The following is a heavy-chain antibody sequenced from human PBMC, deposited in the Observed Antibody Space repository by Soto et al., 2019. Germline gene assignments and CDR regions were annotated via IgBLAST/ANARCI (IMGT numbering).Heavy chain of an antibody. Sequence: PSETLSLTCTVSGGSISSFYWNWIRQPPGKGLEWIGNIYDSGSPIYNPSLKSRVTISVDTSKNQFSLKLSSVTAADTAVYYCARRLYYDSSGFEGGGMDVWGQGTTVTVSS. D-gene: IGHD3-22*01. CDR3: ARRLYYDSSGFEGGGMDV. J-gene: IGHJ6*02. V-gene: IGHV4-59*08. CDR2: IYDSGSP. CDR1: GGSISSFY.